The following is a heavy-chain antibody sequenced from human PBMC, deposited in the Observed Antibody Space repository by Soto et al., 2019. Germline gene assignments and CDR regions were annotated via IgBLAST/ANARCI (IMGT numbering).Heavy chain of an antibody. CDR3: AKDQDTSGYYSVGD. D-gene: IGHD3-22*01. Sequence: QVQLVESGGGVVQPGRSLRLSCAASGFKFRSHAMHWVRQAPGQGLEWVAGISFDGSSQYYADFVKGRFTVSRDNSKTTLYLQLNSLRAEDTALYFCAKDQDTSGYYSVGDWGRGTLVTVSS. J-gene: IGHJ4*02. CDR2: ISFDGSSQ. V-gene: IGHV3-30-3*01. CDR1: GFKFRSHA.